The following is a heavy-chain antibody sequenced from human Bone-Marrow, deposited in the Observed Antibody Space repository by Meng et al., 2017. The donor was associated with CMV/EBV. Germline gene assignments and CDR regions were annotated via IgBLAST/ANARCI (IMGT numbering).Heavy chain of an antibody. CDR2: INSDGSST. J-gene: IGHJ4*02. V-gene: IGHV3-74*01. CDR3: ARDRSYGAGFDY. CDR1: GFTFSSYW. D-gene: IGHD5-18*01. Sequence: GESLKISCAASGFTFSSYWMHWVRQAPGKGLVWVSRINSDGSSTSYADSVKGRFTISRDNAKNTLYLQMNSLRAEDTAVYYCARDRSYGAGFDYCGQGTLVTVSS.